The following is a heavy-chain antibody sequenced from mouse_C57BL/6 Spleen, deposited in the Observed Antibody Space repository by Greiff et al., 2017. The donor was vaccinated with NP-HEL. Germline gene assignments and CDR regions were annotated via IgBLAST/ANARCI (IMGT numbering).Heavy chain of an antibody. CDR1: GYTFTSYW. J-gene: IGHJ2*01. Sequence: QVQLKQPGAELVRPGSSVKLSCKASGYTFTSYWMDWVKQRPGQGLEWIGNIYPSDSETHYNQKFKDKATLTVDKSSSTAYMQLSSLTSEDSAVYYCARSPGDGYYDYWGQGTTLTVSS. CDR3: ARSPGDGYYDY. CDR2: IYPSDSET. V-gene: IGHV1-61*01. D-gene: IGHD2-3*01.